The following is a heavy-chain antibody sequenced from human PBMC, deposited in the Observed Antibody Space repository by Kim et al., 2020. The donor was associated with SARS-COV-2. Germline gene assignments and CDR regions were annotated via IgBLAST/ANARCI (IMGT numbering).Heavy chain of an antibody. J-gene: IGHJ3*02. D-gene: IGHD3-10*01. Sequence: SLKSRVTVSIDTSRNQFSLKLTSVTAADTVVYYCARDGSLGSGTYDGFDIWGQGTMVTVSS. V-gene: IGHV4-61*02. CDR3: ARDGSLGSGTYDGFDI.